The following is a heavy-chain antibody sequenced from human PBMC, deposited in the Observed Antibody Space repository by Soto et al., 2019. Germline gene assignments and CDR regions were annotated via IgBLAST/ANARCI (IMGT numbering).Heavy chain of an antibody. D-gene: IGHD4-17*01. V-gene: IGHV3-30-3*01. CDR2: ISYDGSNK. CDR1: GFTFSNAW. CDR3: ARDQMTTVVTPYYYYYYGMDV. J-gene: IGHJ6*02. Sequence: GGSLRLSCAVSGFTFSNAWMSWVRQAPGKGLEWVAVISYDGSNKYYADSVKGRFTISRDNSKNTLYLQMNSLRAEDTAVYYCARDQMTTVVTPYYYYYYGMDVWGQGTTVTVSS.